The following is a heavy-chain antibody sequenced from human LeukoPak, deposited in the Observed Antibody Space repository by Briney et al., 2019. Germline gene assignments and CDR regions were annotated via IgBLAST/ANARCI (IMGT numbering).Heavy chain of an antibody. Sequence: GSLRLSCAASGFTFSSYSMSWVRQAPGKGLEWVLAISGSGGSTYYADSVKGRFTISRDNSKNTLHLQMSSLRAEDTAVYYCAKDSPGYSSSWPRIFDYWGQGTLVTVSS. CDR3: AKDSPGYSSSWPRIFDY. CDR2: ISGSGGST. D-gene: IGHD6-13*01. J-gene: IGHJ4*02. CDR1: GFTFSSYS. V-gene: IGHV3-23*01.